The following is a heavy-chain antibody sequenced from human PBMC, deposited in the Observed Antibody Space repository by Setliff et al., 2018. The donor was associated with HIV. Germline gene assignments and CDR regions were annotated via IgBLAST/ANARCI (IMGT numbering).Heavy chain of an antibody. J-gene: IGHJ3*02. V-gene: IGHV3-9*01. D-gene: IGHD7-27*01. Sequence: LRLSCAASGFTFNNYAMHWVRQAPGKGLEWVSGISWNSGSIGYADSVKGRFTISRDNAKNSLYLQMNSLRAEDTALYYCAKDRTGGYDAFDIWGQGTMVTVSS. CDR2: ISWNSGSI. CDR3: AKDRTGGYDAFDI. CDR1: GFTFNNYA.